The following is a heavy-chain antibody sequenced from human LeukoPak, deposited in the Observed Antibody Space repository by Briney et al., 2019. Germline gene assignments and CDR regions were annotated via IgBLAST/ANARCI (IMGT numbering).Heavy chain of an antibody. J-gene: IGHJ4*02. D-gene: IGHD2-21*02. CDR1: GYTFTDHY. V-gene: IGHV1-2*02. CDR2: INPKTGAT. Sequence: GASVKVSCKASGYTFTDHYMHWVRQAPGQGLEWMGFINPKTGATRYAQKFQGSITVTRDTSVNTAYMELSGLGPDDTAMYYCVRVAYCGANCNYYVDSWGQGTLVTVSS. CDR3: VRVAYCGANCNYYVDS.